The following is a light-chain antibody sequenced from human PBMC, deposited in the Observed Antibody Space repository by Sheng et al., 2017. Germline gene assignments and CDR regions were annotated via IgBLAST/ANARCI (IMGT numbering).Light chain of an antibody. J-gene: IGKJ1*01. V-gene: IGKV1-39*01. Sequence: DIQMSQSPSSLSASVGDRVTITCRASQSINSYLNWYQQKPGKAPNLLIYGASSLQSGVPSRFSGSGSGTDFTLTISSLQPEDFATYYCQQTYSSYWTFGQGTKVEI. CDR2: GAS. CDR1: QSINSY. CDR3: QQTYSSYWT.